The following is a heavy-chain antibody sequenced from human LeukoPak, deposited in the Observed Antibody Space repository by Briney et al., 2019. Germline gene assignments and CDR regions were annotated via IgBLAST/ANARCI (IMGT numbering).Heavy chain of an antibody. Sequence: GGSLRLACAASGFTFRNYAMYWVRQAPGKGLEYVSGISSNGGSTSYANSVKGRFTISRDKAKNSLYLQMNSLRDEDTAVYYCAREGGYCSGGSCYPSSPLFDYWGQGTLVTVSS. CDR3: AREGGYCSGGSCYPSSPLFDY. V-gene: IGHV3-64*01. CDR2: ISSNGGST. CDR1: GFTFRNYA. J-gene: IGHJ4*02. D-gene: IGHD2-15*01.